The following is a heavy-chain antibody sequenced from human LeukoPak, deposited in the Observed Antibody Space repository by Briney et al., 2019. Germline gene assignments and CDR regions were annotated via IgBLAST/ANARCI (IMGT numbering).Heavy chain of an antibody. J-gene: IGHJ4*02. D-gene: IGHD1-26*01. CDR3: ALASSGSYSGLDY. Sequence: GGSLRPSCAAFGFTFRSYWMHWVRQAPGKGLVWVSRINGDGYGTSYADSVKGRFTISRDNAKNTLYLQMNSLRADDTAVYYCALASSGSYSGLDYWGQGTLVTVSS. CDR2: INGDGYGT. CDR1: GFTFRSYW. V-gene: IGHV3-74*01.